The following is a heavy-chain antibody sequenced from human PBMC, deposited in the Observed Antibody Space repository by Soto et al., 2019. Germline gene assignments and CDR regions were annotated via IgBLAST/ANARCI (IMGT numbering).Heavy chain of an antibody. D-gene: IGHD6-19*01. V-gene: IGHV6-1*01. CDR1: GVKVSSNSAA. CDR3: AREETDSSGWYGCTWFDP. J-gene: IGHJ5*02. CDR2: TYYRSKWYN. Sequence: SPTLPLTYAISGVKVSSNSAAWNWIRQSPSRGLEWLGRTYYRSKWYNDYAVSVKSRITINPDTSKNQFSLQLNSVTPEDTAVYYCAREETDSSGWYGCTWFDPWGQGTLVTVSS.